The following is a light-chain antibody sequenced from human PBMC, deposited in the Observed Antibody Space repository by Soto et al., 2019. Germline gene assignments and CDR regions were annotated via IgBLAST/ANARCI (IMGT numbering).Light chain of an antibody. CDR3: QSYDDSLSVHYV. CDR1: SSNIGSNYD. V-gene: IGLV1-40*01. CDR2: GNT. J-gene: IGLJ1*01. Sequence: QSVLTQPPSVSGAPGQRVTIPCTGSSSNIGSNYDVQWYQQLPGTAPKLLIHGNTNRPSGVPDRFSGPKSGTSASLAITGLQADDEADDYCQSYDDSLSVHYVFGTGTKLTVL.